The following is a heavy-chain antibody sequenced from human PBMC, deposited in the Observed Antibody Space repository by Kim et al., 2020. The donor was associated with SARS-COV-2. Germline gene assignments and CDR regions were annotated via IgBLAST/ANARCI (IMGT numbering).Heavy chain of an antibody. CDR1: GGSISSYY. CDR3: ARDCPRGYSLQGHWFDP. Sequence: SETLSLTCTVSGGSISSYYWSWIRQPPGKGLEWIGYIYYSGSTNYNPSLKSRVTISVDTSKNQFSLKLSSVTAADTAVYYCARDCPRGYSLQGHWFDPWGQGTLVTVSS. J-gene: IGHJ5*02. D-gene: IGHD2-15*01. V-gene: IGHV4-59*01. CDR2: IYYSGST.